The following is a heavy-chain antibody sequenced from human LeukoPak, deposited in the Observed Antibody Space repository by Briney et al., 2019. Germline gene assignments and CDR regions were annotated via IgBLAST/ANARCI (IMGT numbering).Heavy chain of an antibody. CDR3: AAGGSGSYYGSHFDY. D-gene: IGHD3-10*01. CDR2: IVVGSGNT. J-gene: IGHJ4*02. CDR1: GFTFTSSA. V-gene: IGHV1-58*01. Sequence: TSVKVSCKASGFTFTSSAVQCVRQARGQRLEWIGWIVVGSGNTNYAQKFQERVTITRDMSTSTAYMELSSLRSEDTAVYYCAAGGSGSYYGSHFDYWGQGTLVTVSS.